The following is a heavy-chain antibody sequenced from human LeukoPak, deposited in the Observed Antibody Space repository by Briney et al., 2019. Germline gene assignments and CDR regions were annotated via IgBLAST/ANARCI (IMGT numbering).Heavy chain of an antibody. D-gene: IGHD2-21*02. Sequence: TGASLRLSCAASGFTFSSYAMSWVRQAPGKGLEWVSAISGSGGSTYYADSVKGRFTISRDNSKNTLYLQMNSLRAEDTAVYYCAKARLGPYCGGDCYSDYWGQGTLDTVSS. V-gene: IGHV3-23*01. CDR1: GFTFSSYA. J-gene: IGHJ4*02. CDR2: ISGSGGST. CDR3: AKARLGPYCGGDCYSDY.